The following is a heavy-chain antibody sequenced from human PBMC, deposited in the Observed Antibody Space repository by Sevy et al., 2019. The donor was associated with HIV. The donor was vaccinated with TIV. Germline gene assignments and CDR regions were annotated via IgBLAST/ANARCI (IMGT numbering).Heavy chain of an antibody. Sequence: TYYADSVKGRFTISRDNSKNTLYLQMSSLRAEDTAVYYCVKAXXXXXXXXXXXXWGXXTLVTVSS. CDR3: VKAXXXXXXXXXXXX. J-gene: IGHJ1*01. CDR2: T. V-gene: IGHV3-64D*06.